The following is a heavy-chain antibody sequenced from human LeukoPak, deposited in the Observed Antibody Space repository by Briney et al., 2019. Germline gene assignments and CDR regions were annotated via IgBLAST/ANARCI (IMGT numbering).Heavy chain of an antibody. CDR3: ARALGPSLAFDY. CDR1: GGAISTYY. D-gene: IGHD1-26*01. CDR2: IYFSGST. Sequence: SETLSLTCTVSGGAISTYYWSWIRQPPGKGLEWIGYIYFSGSTNYNPSLKSRVTISVDTSKNQISLRLTSVTAADTAVYYCARALGPSLAFDYWGQGTLVTVSS. J-gene: IGHJ4*02. V-gene: IGHV4-59*12.